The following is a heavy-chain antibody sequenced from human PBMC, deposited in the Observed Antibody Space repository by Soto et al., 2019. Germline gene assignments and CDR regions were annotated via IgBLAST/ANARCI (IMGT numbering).Heavy chain of an antibody. CDR3: ARPRTVATTKGYDY. V-gene: IGHV1-69*13. Sequence: SVKVSCKASGGTFSNYPISWVRQAPGQGLEWMGAIIPIFGIANYAQKFQGRVTITADESASTAYMELSSLTSADTALYYCARPRTVATTKGYDYWGQGTLVTVSS. CDR1: GGTFSNYP. D-gene: IGHD1-1*01. J-gene: IGHJ4*02. CDR2: IIPIFGIA.